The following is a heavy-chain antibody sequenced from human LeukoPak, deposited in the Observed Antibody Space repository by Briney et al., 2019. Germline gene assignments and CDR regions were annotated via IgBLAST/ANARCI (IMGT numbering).Heavy chain of an antibody. CDR1: GGSISSSSYY. CDR3: ARAGDKLLNWFDP. V-gene: IGHV4-39*07. D-gene: IGHD1-14*01. J-gene: IGHJ5*02. CDR2: IYYSGST. Sequence: SETLSLTCTVSGGSISSSSYYWGWIRQPPGKGLEWIGSIYYSGSTYYNPSLKSRITISVDTSNNQFSLKLSSVTAADTAVYYCARAGDKLLNWFDPWGQGTLVTVSS.